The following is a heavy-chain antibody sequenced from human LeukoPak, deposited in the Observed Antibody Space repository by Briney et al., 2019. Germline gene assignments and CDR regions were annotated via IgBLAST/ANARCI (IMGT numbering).Heavy chain of an antibody. CDR1: GGPISSTNL. Sequence: SETLSLTCGVSGGPISSTNLWTWVRQPPGKGLEWIGEVHLDGRTNYSPSLQSRLAMSVDFSENHTSLKLSSVTAADTAVYYCARSAAQRTRYFDYWGQG. CDR3: ARSAAQRTRYFDY. V-gene: IGHV4-4*02. D-gene: IGHD1/OR15-1a*01. CDR2: VHLDGRT. J-gene: IGHJ4*01.